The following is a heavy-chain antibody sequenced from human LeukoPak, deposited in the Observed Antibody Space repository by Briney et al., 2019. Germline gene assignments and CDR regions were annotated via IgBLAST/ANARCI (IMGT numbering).Heavy chain of an antibody. D-gene: IGHD3-10*01. CDR1: GFTISSYD. V-gene: IGHV3-23*01. Sequence: GGSLRLSRAASGFTISSYDMSWVRQAPGKGLEWVSSITDNGVSTYYADSVKGRFTISRDNSKNMLYLQMNSLRAEDTALYYCAKDLRVHWGQGTLVTVSS. J-gene: IGHJ4*02. CDR2: ITDNGVST. CDR3: AKDLRVH.